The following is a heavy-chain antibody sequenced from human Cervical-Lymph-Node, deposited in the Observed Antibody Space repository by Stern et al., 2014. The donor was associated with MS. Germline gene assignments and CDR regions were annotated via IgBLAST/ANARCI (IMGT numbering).Heavy chain of an antibody. CDR2: ISPDIGGT. CDR3: ARAYSNYYFALDV. CDR1: GYKFTGYY. J-gene: IGHJ6*02. Sequence: VQLVESGAEVKKPGASVKVSCKASGYKFTGYYIHWVRQAPGQGLEWMGWISPDIGGTNFAQRFQGRFTMTRDTSINTAYLELRRLRSDDTALYYCARAYSNYYFALDVWGQGTTVTVTS. V-gene: IGHV1-2*02. D-gene: IGHD2-21*01.